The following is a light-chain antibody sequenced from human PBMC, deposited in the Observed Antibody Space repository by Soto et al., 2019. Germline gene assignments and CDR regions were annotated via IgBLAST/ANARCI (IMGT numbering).Light chain of an antibody. CDR1: HSISSSY. CDR3: QQYGSSPPIT. V-gene: IGKV3-20*01. CDR2: GAS. Sequence: EIVLTQSPGTLSLSPGERATLSCRASHSISSSYLAWYQQKPGQAPRRLIYGASSRATGIPDRFSGSGSGTDYNLTISRLEPEDFAVSYCQQYGSSPPITFGQGTRLESK. J-gene: IGKJ5*01.